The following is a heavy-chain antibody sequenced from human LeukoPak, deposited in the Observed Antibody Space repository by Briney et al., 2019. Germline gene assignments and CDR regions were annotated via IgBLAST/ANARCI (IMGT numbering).Heavy chain of an antibody. CDR2: ISYDGGKK. V-gene: IGHV3-30*18. D-gene: IGHD6-13*01. CDR3: ANRIAATGVVY. Sequence: GGSLRLSCAASGFTFSSHDMHWVRQAPGKGLEWVAIISYDGGKKDYADSVKGRFTISRDNSKNTLYLQMNSLRAEDTAVYYCANRIAATGVVYWGQGTLVTVSS. CDR1: GFTFSSHD. J-gene: IGHJ4*02.